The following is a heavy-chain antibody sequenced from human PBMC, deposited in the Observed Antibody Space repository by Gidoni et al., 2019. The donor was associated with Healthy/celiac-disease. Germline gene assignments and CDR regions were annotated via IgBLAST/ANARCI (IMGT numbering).Heavy chain of an antibody. D-gene: IGHD6-19*01. J-gene: IGHJ4*02. CDR1: GGSFSGYY. CDR3: AREEQWLPRIDY. V-gene: IGHV4-34*01. Sequence: QVQLQQWGAGLLKPSETLSLTCAVYGGSFSGYYWSWIRQPPGKGLEWIGEINHSGSTNYNPSLKSRVTISVDTSKNQFSLKLSSVTAADTAVYYCAREEQWLPRIDYWGQGTLVTVSS. CDR2: INHSGST.